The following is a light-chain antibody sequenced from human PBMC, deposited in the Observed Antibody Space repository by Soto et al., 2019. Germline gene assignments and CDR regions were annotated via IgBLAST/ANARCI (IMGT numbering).Light chain of an antibody. Sequence: DIQMTQSPSSLSASVVDRVTITFRASQSITNYLNWYQQKPGKAPKLLMYAISTLQSGVPSRFGGSGSGTQFTLTISSLQPDDFATYYCQQSYSTPYTFGQGTKVDIK. V-gene: IGKV1-39*01. J-gene: IGKJ2*01. CDR2: AIS. CDR3: QQSYSTPYT. CDR1: QSITNY.